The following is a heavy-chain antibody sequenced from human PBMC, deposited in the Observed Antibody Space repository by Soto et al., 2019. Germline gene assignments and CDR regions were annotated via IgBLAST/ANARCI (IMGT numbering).Heavy chain of an antibody. CDR1: GFTFSSYG. V-gene: IGHV3-30*18. Sequence: GSLRLSCAASGFTFSSYGMHWVRQAPGKGLEWVAVISYDGSNKYYADSVKGRFTISRDNSKNTLYLQMNSLRAEDTAVYYCAKENYGDYHYYYGMDVWGQGTTVTVS. CDR2: ISYDGSNK. CDR3: AKENYGDYHYYYGMDV. J-gene: IGHJ6*02. D-gene: IGHD4-17*01.